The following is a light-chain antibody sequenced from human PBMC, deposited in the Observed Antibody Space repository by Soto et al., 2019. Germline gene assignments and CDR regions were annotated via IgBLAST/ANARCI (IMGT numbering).Light chain of an antibody. CDR2: KAS. CDR1: QSISNW. V-gene: IGKV1-5*03. J-gene: IGKJ1*01. CDR3: QEYNSYWT. Sequence: EIEVTQSPSTLSASVGDRVTITCRASQSISNWLAWYQQKPGKAPKLLIYKASSLESGVPSRFSGSGSGTEFTLTISSLQPDDFGTYYCQEYNSYWTFGQGSKVDI.